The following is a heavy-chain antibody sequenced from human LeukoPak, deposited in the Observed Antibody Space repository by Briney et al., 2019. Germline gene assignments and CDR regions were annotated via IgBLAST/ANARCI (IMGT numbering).Heavy chain of an antibody. V-gene: IGHV4-34*01. J-gene: IGHJ4*02. D-gene: IGHD3-16*01. Sequence: ASLRLSCAASGFTFSSYAMSWIRQPPGKGLEWIGEINHSGSTNYNPSLKSRDTISVDTSKNQFSLKLSSVTAADTAVYYCARRSLGDYWGQGTLVTVSS. CDR1: GFTFSSYA. CDR2: INHSGST. CDR3: ARRSLGDY.